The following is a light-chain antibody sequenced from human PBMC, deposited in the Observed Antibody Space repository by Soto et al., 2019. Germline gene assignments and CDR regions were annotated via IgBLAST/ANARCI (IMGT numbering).Light chain of an antibody. Sequence: EIGLTQSPATLSLSPGERATLSCRASQSVSSYLAWYQQKPGQAPRLLIYGASNRATGIPDRFSGSGSGTDFTLTISRLEPEDFAVYYCQQYGSSPPGLTFGGGTKVDIK. V-gene: IGKV3-20*01. CDR2: GAS. J-gene: IGKJ4*01. CDR1: QSVSSY. CDR3: QQYGSSPPGLT.